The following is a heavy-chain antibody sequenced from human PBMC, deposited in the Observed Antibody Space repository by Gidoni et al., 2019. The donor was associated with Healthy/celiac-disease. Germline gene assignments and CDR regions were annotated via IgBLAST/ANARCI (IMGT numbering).Heavy chain of an antibody. D-gene: IGHD6-6*01. CDR2: ISSSSSYT. V-gene: IGHV3-11*05. CDR3: ARGGPYSSSYHVFDY. CDR1: GFTFSDYY. J-gene: IGHJ4*02. Sequence: QVQLVESGGGLVKPGGSLRLSCAASGFTFSDYYMSWIRQAPGKGLEWVSYISSSSSYTNYADSVKGRFTISRDNAKNSLYLQMNSLRAEDTAVYYCARGGPYSSSYHVFDYWGQGTLVTVSS.